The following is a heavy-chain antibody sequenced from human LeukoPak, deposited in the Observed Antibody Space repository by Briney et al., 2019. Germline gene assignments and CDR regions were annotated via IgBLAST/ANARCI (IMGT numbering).Heavy chain of an antibody. V-gene: IGHV3-30*18. CDR3: AKDLESTTGIYYYYYYGMDV. CDR2: ISYDGSNK. J-gene: IGHJ6*02. CDR1: GFTFSSYG. Sequence: GGSLRLSCAASGFTFSSYGMHWVRQAPGKGLEWVAVISYDGSNKYYADSVKGRFTISRDNSKNTLYLQMNSLRAEDTAVYYCAKDLESTTGIYYYYYYGMDVWGQGTTVTASS. D-gene: IGHD2/OR15-2a*01.